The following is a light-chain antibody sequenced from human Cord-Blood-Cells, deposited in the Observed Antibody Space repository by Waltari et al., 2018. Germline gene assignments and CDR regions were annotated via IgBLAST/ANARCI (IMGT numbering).Light chain of an antibody. CDR3: QQRSNWPPVLYS. V-gene: IGKV3-11*01. Sequence: EIVLTQSPATLSLSPGERATLSCRASQSVSSYLAWYQQKPGQAPRLLIYDASNRATGIPARFSGSGSETDFTLTISSLEPEDFAVYYCQQRSNWPPVLYSFGHGTKLEIK. J-gene: IGKJ2*03. CDR1: QSVSSY. CDR2: DAS.